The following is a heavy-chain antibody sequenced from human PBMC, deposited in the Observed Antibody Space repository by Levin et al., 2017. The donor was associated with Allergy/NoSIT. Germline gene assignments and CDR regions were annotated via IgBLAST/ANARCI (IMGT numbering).Heavy chain of an antibody. CDR2: IYPVLGTP. D-gene: IGHD2-8*01. CDR1: GGTFNNYV. Sequence: SVKVSCKASGGTFNNYVINWVRQAPGQGLEWMGGIYPVLGTPSYAQKFQGRLSITADESSSTGYMELSSLRSEDTAVFYCATVRVNHYYGMDVWGQGTTVTVSS. V-gene: IGHV1-69*13. J-gene: IGHJ6*02. CDR3: ATVRVNHYYGMDV.